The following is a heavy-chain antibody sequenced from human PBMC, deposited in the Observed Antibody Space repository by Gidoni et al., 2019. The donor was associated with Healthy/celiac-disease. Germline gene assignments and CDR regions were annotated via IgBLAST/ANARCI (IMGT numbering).Heavy chain of an antibody. CDR1: GYTFTGSS. V-gene: IGHV1-2*02. CDR2: SNPNSGGT. Sequence: QVPLVQSGAEVKMPGASVKVSCKASGYTFTGSSIPWVRQAPGQGLEWMGWSNPNSGGTNDAQKFQGRVSMTRDTSISTAYMELSRLRSDDTAVYYCARAQYDVWSGYANYYYGMDVWGKGTTVTVSS. CDR3: ARAQYDVWSGYANYYYGMDV. D-gene: IGHD3-3*01. J-gene: IGHJ6*04.